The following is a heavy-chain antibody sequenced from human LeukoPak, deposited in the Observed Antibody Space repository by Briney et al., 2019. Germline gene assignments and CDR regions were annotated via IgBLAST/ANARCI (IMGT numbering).Heavy chain of an antibody. V-gene: IGHV1-18*01. CDR3: ARVELCAYYDILTGLGYFDY. CDR1: GYTFTSYG. D-gene: IGHD3-9*01. J-gene: IGHJ4*02. Sequence: ASVKVSCKASGYTFTSYGISWVRQAPGQGLEWMGGISAYNGNTNYAQKLQGRVTMTTDTSTSTAYMELRSLRSDDTAVYYCARVELCAYYDILTGLGYFDYWGQGTLVTVSS. CDR2: ISAYNGNT.